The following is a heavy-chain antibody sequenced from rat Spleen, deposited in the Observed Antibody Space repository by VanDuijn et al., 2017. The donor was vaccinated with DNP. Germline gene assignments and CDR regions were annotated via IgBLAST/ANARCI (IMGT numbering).Heavy chain of an antibody. Sequence: EVQLVESGGGPVQPGRSLKLSCVASGFIFSNYWMGWVRQAPGKGLEWIGQINKDSRIKKYNPSLKDKLTISRDNAQNTLDLQMNKLGSEDTAIYYCVREDSGVDYWGQGASVTVSS. V-gene: IGHV4-2*01. J-gene: IGHJ4*01. D-gene: IGHD1-11*01. CDR1: GFIFSNYW. CDR2: INKDSRIK. CDR3: VREDSGVDY.